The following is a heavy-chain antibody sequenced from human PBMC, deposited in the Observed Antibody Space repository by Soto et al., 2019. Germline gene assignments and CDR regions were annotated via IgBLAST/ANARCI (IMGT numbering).Heavy chain of an antibody. Sequence: QVQLVQSGAEVKKPGSSLKVSCKASGGTFSNYILNWVRQAPGQGLEWMGEIIPVFATTNYAQKFQGRVAITADESTSTAYMELSSLRSEATAVFYCARTDLRYCSGGACYKGFDSWGQGTLVTVSS. CDR2: IIPVFATT. CDR1: GGTFSNYI. J-gene: IGHJ4*02. CDR3: ARTDLRYCSGGACYKGFDS. V-gene: IGHV1-69*01. D-gene: IGHD2-15*01.